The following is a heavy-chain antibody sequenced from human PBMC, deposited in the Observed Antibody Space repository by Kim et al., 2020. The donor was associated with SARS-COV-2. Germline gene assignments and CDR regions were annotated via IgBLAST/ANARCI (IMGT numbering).Heavy chain of an antibody. J-gene: IGHJ4*02. D-gene: IGHD6-19*01. CDR3: ARVRGQWLVPHYFDY. CDR1: GGSVSSGSYY. V-gene: IGHV4-61*01. Sequence: SETLSLTCTVSGGSVSSGSYYWSWIRQPPGKGLEWIGYIYYSGSTNYNPSLKSRVTISVDTSKNQFSLKLSSVTAADTAVYYCARVRGQWLVPHYFDYWGQGTLVTVSS. CDR2: IYYSGST.